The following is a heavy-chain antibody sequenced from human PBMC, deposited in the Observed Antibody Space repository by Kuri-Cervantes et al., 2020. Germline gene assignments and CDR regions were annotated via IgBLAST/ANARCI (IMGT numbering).Heavy chain of an antibody. V-gene: IGHV4-34*01. CDR1: GGSFSGYY. CDR3: ARAKIVLRRVAFDI. D-gene: IGHD2/OR15-2a*01. J-gene: IGHJ3*02. Sequence: SQTLSLTCVVYGGSFSGYYWSWIRQPPGKGLEWIGEINHSGSTNYNPSLKSRVTISVDTSKNQFSLKLSSVTAADTAVYYCARAKIVLRRVAFDIWGQGTMVTVSS. CDR2: INHSGST.